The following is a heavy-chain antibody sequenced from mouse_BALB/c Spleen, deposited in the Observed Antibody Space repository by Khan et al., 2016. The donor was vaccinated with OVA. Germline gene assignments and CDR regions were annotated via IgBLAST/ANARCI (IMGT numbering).Heavy chain of an antibody. CDR1: GYTFTSYT. J-gene: IGHJ3*01. Sequence: QMQLEESGAELARPGASVKMSCKASGYTFTSYTIHWIKERPGQGLEWIGNINPSNGYTNYNQKFKDKATLTTDKSSTTAYLQLSSLTSDDSAVYNGVRDGAYHRNDGWFAYWGQVTLVTVSA. D-gene: IGHD2-14*01. CDR2: INPSNGYT. CDR3: VRDGAYHRNDGWFAY. V-gene: IGHV1-4*01.